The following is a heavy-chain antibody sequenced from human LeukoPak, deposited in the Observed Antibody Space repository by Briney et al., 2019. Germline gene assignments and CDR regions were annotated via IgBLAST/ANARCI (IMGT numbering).Heavy chain of an antibody. Sequence: SLTLSYAASRFTFSRDWRHLVRQAPGNGLVCASYINGDVSSTNYPDSVMGRVTSPSVNAKKTLYLQMNSLRHEDPAVDYCVRGLDSWGLGTLVTVSS. CDR3: VRGLDS. V-gene: IGHV3-74*01. J-gene: IGHJ5*01. D-gene: IGHD3-16*01. CDR1: RFTFSRDW. CDR2: INGDVSST.